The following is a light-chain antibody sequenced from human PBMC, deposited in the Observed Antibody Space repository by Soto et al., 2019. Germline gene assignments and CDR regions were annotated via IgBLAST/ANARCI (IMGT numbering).Light chain of an antibody. CDR3: QQYGSSPRT. CDR1: QSVSSSY. CDR2: GAS. J-gene: IGKJ1*01. Sequence: EIVLTQSPGTLSLSPGERATLSCRANQSVSSSYLAWYQQKPGQAPRLLIYGASSRATGIPDRFSGSGSGTDFTLTISRLEPEAFAVYYCQQYGSSPRTFGQGTKVEIK. V-gene: IGKV3-20*01.